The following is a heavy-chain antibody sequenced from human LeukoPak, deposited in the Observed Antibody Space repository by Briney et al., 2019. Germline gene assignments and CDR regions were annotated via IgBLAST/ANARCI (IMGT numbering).Heavy chain of an antibody. CDR3: ARDFQWLVVGSAFDI. D-gene: IGHD6-19*01. CDR1: GGSFSGYY. V-gene: IGHV4-34*01. CDR2: INHSGST. Sequence: SETLSLTCAVYGGSFSGYYWSWIRQPPGKGLGWIGEINHSGSTNYNPSLKSRVTISVDTSKNQFSLKLSSVTAADTAVYYCARDFQWLVVGSAFDIWGQGTMVTVSS. J-gene: IGHJ3*02.